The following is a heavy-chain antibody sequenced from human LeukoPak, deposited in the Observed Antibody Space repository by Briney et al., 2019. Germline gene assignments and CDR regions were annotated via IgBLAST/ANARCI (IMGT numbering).Heavy chain of an antibody. D-gene: IGHD1/OR15-1a*01. J-gene: IGHJ4*02. Sequence: PGGSLRLSCAASGFTISSFAMTWVRQAPGQGLEWVSLISGGGGLTYYADSVKGRFTISRDNSKNTLYLQMNSLTAEDTAVYYCATRSGTPDYWGQGTLVTVSS. CDR2: ISGGGGLT. CDR3: ATRSGTPDY. CDR1: GFTISSFA. V-gene: IGHV3-23*01.